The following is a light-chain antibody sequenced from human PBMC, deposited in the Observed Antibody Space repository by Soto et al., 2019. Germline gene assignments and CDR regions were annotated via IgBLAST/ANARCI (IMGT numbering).Light chain of an antibody. Sequence: EIVLTQSPGTLSLSPGERTTLSCRASQSISSSYLAWYQQRPGQAPRLLVYGGSSRATGIPDRFSGSGSGTDVTLTISRLEPEDVALYYCQQYSSTFWTVVQGTKVEIK. CDR1: QSISSSY. CDR2: GGS. J-gene: IGKJ1*01. CDR3: QQYSSTFWT. V-gene: IGKV3-20*01.